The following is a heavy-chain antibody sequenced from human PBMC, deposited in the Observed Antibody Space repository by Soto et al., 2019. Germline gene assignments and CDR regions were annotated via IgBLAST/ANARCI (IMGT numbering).Heavy chain of an antibody. J-gene: IGHJ4*02. CDR3: ARWVGGNYFHY. D-gene: IGHD1-26*01. CDR2: INAGNGNT. CDR1: GYTFTSYA. Sequence: GASVKVSCKASGYTFTSYAMHWVRQAPGQRLEWMGWINAGNGNTKYSQKFQGRVTVTRDTSASTAYMELRSLRSEDTAVYFCARWVGGNYFHYWGQGTPVTVSS. V-gene: IGHV1-3*01.